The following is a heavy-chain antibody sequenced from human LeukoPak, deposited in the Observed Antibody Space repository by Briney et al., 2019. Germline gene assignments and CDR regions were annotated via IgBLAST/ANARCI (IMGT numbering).Heavy chain of an antibody. CDR2: INPSGGST. Sequence: ASVKVSCKASANTFTSYFMHWVRQAPGQGLEWMGVINPSGGSTSYAQKFQGRVTMTRDTSTSTVYMELSSLRSEDTAVYYCARESGATASPYAFDIWGQGTMVTVSS. CDR1: ANTFTSYF. V-gene: IGHV1-46*01. D-gene: IGHD1-26*01. J-gene: IGHJ3*02. CDR3: ARESGATASPYAFDI.